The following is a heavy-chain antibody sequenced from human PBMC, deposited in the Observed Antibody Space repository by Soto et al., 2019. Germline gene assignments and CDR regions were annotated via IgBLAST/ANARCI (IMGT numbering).Heavy chain of an antibody. J-gene: IGHJ4*02. D-gene: IGHD1-20*01. CDR3: ARDSTITGTFDY. CDR1: GDSITFYY. V-gene: IGHV4-59*01. Sequence: SETLSLTCTVSGDSITFYYWSWIRQPPGKGLEWIGYVYHSGSTNYNPSLKSRVTISVDKSNNQFSLKLSSVTAADTAVYYCARDSTITGTFDYWGQGTLVTVSS. CDR2: VYHSGST.